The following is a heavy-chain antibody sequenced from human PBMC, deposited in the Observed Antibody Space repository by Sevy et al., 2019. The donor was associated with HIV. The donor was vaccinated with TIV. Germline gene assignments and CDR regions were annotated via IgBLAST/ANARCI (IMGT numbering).Heavy chain of an antibody. Sequence: ASVKVSCKVSGYTLTELSMHWVRQAPGKGLEWMGGFDPEDGETIYAQKFQGRVTMTEGTTTDTAYMELSSLRSEDTAVYYCATELRYFDWPFDGWGQGTLVTVSS. CDR1: GYTLTELS. CDR3: ATELRYFDWPFDG. D-gene: IGHD3-9*01. CDR2: FDPEDGET. V-gene: IGHV1-24*01. J-gene: IGHJ4*02.